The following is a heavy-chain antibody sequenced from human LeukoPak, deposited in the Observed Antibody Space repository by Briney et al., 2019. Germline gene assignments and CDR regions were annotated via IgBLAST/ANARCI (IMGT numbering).Heavy chain of an antibody. V-gene: IGHV3-23*01. Sequence: GGSLRLSCAASGLTFRNYAMKWGRQASGRGVEWFSGITDSGRKPYYADSVKRRFSISRDNSKNTVYLQMSDLRAEHTAVYYCAKITKATTPNYWGQGTLVTVSS. J-gene: IGHJ4*02. CDR2: ITDSGRKP. CDR1: GLTFRNYA. D-gene: IGHD4-17*01. CDR3: AKITKATTPNY.